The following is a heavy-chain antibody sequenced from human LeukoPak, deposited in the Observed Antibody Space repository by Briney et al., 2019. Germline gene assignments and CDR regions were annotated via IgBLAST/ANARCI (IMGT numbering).Heavy chain of an antibody. V-gene: IGHV3-9*01. Sequence: GGSLRLPCAPSGFPLDDHPMPWARQPPGRALEWVSGISWNSGSIGYADSVKGRFTISRDNAKNSLYLQMNSLRAEDTALYYCAKDKGWNYFFDYWGQGTLVTVSS. CDR2: ISWNSGSI. D-gene: IGHD1-7*01. CDR3: AKDKGWNYFFDY. J-gene: IGHJ4*02. CDR1: GFPLDDHP.